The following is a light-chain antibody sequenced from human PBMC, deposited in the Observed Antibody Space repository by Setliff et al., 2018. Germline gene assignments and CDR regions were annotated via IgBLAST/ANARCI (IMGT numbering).Light chain of an antibody. V-gene: IGLV2-14*03. CDR3: NAYTSGTTDV. CDR1: SSDVGSYDL. CDR2: GVS. Sequence: QSVLTQPASVSGSPGQSITISCSGTSSDVGSYDLVSWYQQHPGKAPKLIIYGVSDRPSGVSNRFSGSRSGNTASLTISGLQTEDEADYYCNAYTSGTTDVFGTGTKVTVL. J-gene: IGLJ1*01.